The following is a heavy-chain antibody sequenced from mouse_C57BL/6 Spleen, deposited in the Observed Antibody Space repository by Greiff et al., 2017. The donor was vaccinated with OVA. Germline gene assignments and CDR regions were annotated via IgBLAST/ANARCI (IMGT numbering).Heavy chain of an antibody. Sequence: EVQLQQSGPELVKPGASVKISCKASGYSFTGYYMNWVKQSPEKSLEWIGEINPSTGGTTYNQKFKAKATLTVDKSSSTAYMQLKSLTSEDSAVYYCARRGTTVVADRYFDYWGQGTTLTVSS. D-gene: IGHD1-1*01. J-gene: IGHJ2*01. CDR3: ARRGTTVVADRYFDY. CDR1: GYSFTGYY. CDR2: INPSTGGT. V-gene: IGHV1-42*01.